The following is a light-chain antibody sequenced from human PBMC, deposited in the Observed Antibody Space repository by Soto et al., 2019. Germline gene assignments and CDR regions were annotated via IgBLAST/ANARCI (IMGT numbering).Light chain of an antibody. J-gene: IGKJ3*01. CDR2: DAS. CDR3: QQYENLPYT. Sequence: DIQMTQSPSSLSASIGDRVSFTCQASQDISKFLNWYQHKPGQAPSLLIYDASKSQFGVPSRFSGSGSGTDFTFTISSLQPEDNATYYCQQYENLPYTFGPGTKVDVK. V-gene: IGKV1-33*01. CDR1: QDISKF.